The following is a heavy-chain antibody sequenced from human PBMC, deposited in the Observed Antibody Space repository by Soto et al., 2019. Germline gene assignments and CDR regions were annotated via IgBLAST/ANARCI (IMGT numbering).Heavy chain of an antibody. Sequence: EVQLLASGGGWVQPGGSLRLSCAASGFTFSSYDMSWVRQAPGKGLEWVSGMSGSGGSAYYADSVKGRFTISRDNSKNTLYVQMNSLRSEDTAIYYCAKEDDAWTNGYFDIWVQGTVVTVSS. CDR3: AKEDDAWTNGYFDI. CDR1: GFTFSSYD. CDR2: MSGSGGSA. D-gene: IGHD2-8*01. J-gene: IGHJ3*02. V-gene: IGHV3-23*01.